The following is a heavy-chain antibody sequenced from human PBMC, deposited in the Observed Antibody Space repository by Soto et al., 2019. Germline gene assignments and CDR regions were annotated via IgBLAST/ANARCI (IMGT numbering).Heavy chain of an antibody. V-gene: IGHV3-11*05. Sequence: QVQLVESGGGLVKPGGSLRLSCAASGFTFSDYYMSWIRQAPGKGLEWVSYISSSSSYTNYADSVKGRFTISRDNAKNPLDLQMNSRRAEDTAVYYCARGRGEPQEVYWGQGTLVTVSS. CDR3: ARGRGEPQEVY. D-gene: IGHD3-16*01. J-gene: IGHJ4*02. CDR2: ISSSSSYT. CDR1: GFTFSDYY.